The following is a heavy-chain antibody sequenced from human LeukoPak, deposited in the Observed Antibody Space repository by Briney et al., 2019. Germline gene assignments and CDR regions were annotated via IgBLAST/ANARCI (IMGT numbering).Heavy chain of an antibody. D-gene: IGHD6-19*01. V-gene: IGHV3-23*01. J-gene: IGHJ4*02. CDR1: GFTFSSYG. Sequence: GGTLRLSCAASGFTFSSYGMSWVRQAPGKGLEWVSGISGSGSDGSTYYADSVKGRFTISRDNSKNTLYLQMNSLRAEDTAVYYCARFAVHRRITVAGQFGLDCWGQGTLVSLSS. CDR2: ISGSGSDGST. CDR3: ARFAVHRRITVAGQFGLDC.